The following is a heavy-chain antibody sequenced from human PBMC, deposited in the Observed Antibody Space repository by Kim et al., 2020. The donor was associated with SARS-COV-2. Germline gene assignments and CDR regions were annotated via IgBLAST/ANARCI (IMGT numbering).Heavy chain of an antibody. CDR2: IYPGDSDT. V-gene: IGHV5-51*01. CDR3: ARQGITMVREGQRLGMDV. D-gene: IGHD3-10*01. J-gene: IGHJ6*01. CDR1: GYSFTSYW. Sequence: GESLKISCKGSGYSFTSYWIGWVRQMPGKGLEWMGIIYPGDSDTRYSPSFQGQVTIPADKFISTAYLQWSSLKASETAMYYWARQGITMVREGQRLGMDVWGEGTTGSVSS.